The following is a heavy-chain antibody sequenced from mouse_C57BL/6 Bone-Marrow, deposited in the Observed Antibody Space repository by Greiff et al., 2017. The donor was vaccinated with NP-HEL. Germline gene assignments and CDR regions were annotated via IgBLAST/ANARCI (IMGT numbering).Heavy chain of an antibody. D-gene: IGHD1-1*01. J-gene: IGHJ4*01. CDR1: GYTFTDYY. V-gene: IGHV1-19*01. CDR3: AVITTVVATWPMDY. CDR2: INPYNGGT. Sequence: VQLQQSGPVLVKPGASVKMSCKASGYTFTDYYMNWVKQSHGKSLEWIGVINPYNGGTSYNQKFKGKATLTVDKSSSTAYMELNSLTSEDSAVYYCAVITTVVATWPMDYWGQGTSVTVSS.